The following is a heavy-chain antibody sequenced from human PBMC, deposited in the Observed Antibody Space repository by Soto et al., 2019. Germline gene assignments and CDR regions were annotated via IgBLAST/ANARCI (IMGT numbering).Heavy chain of an antibody. J-gene: IGHJ5*02. Sequence: SETLSLTCTVSGGSISSSSYYWGWIRQPPGKGLEWIGSIYYSGSTYYNPSLKSRVTISVDTSKNQFSLKLSSVTAADTAVYYCARQVGGPTRFLEWLLEFDPWGQGTLVTVSS. V-gene: IGHV4-39*01. CDR3: ARQVGGPTRFLEWLLEFDP. D-gene: IGHD3-3*01. CDR1: GGSISSSSYY. CDR2: IYYSGST.